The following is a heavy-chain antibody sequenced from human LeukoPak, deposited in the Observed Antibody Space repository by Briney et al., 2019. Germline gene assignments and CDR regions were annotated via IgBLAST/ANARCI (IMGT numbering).Heavy chain of an antibody. CDR1: GFTFSSYS. D-gene: IGHD5-12*01. Sequence: GGSLRLSCAASGFTFSSYSMNWVRQAPGKGLEWVSSISSSSSYIYYADSVNGRFTISRDNAKNSLYLQMNSLRAGDTTVYYCARHSVVPTITPYYFDYWGQGTLVTVSS. V-gene: IGHV3-21*01. CDR3: ARHSVVPTITPYYFDY. J-gene: IGHJ4*02. CDR2: ISSSSSYI.